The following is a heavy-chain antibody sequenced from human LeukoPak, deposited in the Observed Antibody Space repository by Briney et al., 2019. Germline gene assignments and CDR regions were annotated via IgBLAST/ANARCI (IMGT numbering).Heavy chain of an antibody. Sequence: GGSLRLSCAASGFTFSSYGMHWVRQAPGKGLEWVAVIWYDGSNKYYADSVKGRFTISRDNSKSTLYLQMNSLRAEDTAVYYCARSQTTVVPAAMGYWGQGTLVTVSS. CDR2: IWYDGSNK. D-gene: IGHD2-2*01. J-gene: IGHJ4*02. CDR3: ARSQTTVVPAAMGY. CDR1: GFTFSSYG. V-gene: IGHV3-33*01.